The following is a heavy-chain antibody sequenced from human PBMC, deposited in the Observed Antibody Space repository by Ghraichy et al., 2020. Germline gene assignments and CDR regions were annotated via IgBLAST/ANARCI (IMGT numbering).Heavy chain of an antibody. Sequence: ESLNISCTVSDYSISSGYYWGWIRQPPGKGLDWIGGIYHSGSTYYNPSLKSRVTISVDTSKNHFSLKLTSVTAADTAVYYCARETHYYGSGSFPDNWFDPWGQGTPVTVSS. D-gene: IGHD3-10*01. CDR3: ARETHYYGSGSFPDNWFDP. CDR2: IYHSGST. V-gene: IGHV4-38-2*02. J-gene: IGHJ5*02. CDR1: DYSISSGYY.